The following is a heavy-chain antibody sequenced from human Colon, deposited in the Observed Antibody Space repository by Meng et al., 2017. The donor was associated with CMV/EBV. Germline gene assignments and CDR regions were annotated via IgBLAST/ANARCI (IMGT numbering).Heavy chain of an antibody. D-gene: IGHD1-26*01. CDR3: ARPHSANYKRAFDI. CDR2: FDGSTT. J-gene: IGHJ3*02. CDR1: GFTFSSYS. Sequence: GESLKISCAASGFTFSSYSMNWVRQAPGKGLEWVSSFDGSTTYYADSVKGRVTISRDNSKNTVYLQMNSLRTEDTAVYYCARPHSANYKRAFDIWGQGTMVTVSS. V-gene: IGHV3-66*02.